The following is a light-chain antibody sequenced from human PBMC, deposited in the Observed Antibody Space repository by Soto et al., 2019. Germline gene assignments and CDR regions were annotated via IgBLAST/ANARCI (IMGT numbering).Light chain of an antibody. CDR2: SNN. V-gene: IGLV1-44*01. CDR3: AAWDDSLNGVV. Sequence: QLVLTQPPSASGTPGQRVTISCSGSSSNIGSNIVNWYQQLPGTAPKLLIYSNNRRPSGVPDRFSGSKSGTSASLAISGLQSEDEADYYCAAWDDSLNGVVFGGGTKVTVL. CDR1: SSNIGSNI. J-gene: IGLJ2*01.